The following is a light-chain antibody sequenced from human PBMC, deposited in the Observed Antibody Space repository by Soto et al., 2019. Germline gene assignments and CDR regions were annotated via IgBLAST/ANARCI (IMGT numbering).Light chain of an antibody. J-gene: IGKJ4*01. V-gene: IGKV3-15*01. Sequence: EIIMTQSPATLSVSPGEGATLSCRTSHSISTNLAWYQHKRGQSPRLLVYGASTRATGVPARFSGSVSGAEFTLSISSLQSEDFAVYYCQQYNSWPTFGGGTKVEIK. CDR2: GAS. CDR3: QQYNSWPT. CDR1: HSISTN.